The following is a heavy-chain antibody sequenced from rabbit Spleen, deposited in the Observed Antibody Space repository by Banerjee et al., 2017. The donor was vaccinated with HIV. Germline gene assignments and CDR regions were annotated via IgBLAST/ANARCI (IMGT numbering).Heavy chain of an antibody. V-gene: IGHV1S45*01. CDR1: GFDLSTYYY. CDR2: IYTSSGRA. D-gene: IGHD4-1*01. CDR3: ARDLTDAIGWNFGW. Sequence: QEQLVESGGGLVQPEGSLTLTCKASGFDLSTYYYITWVRQAPGKGLEWIGIIYTSSGRADYASWVNGRFTITKTSSTTVTLQMTSLTAADTATYFCARDLTDAIGWNFGWWGPGTLVTVS. J-gene: IGHJ4*01.